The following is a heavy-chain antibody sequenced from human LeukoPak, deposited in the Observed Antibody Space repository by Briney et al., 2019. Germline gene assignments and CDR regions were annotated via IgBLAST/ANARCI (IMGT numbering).Heavy chain of an antibody. D-gene: IGHD7-27*01. CDR1: GFTFSSYG. Sequence: GGSLRLSCAASGFTFSSYGMHWVRQAPGKGLDWVAFLRYDGSNKYYADSVKGRFTISRDNSKNTLYLQMNSLRAEDTAVYYCARARARPGYYFDYWGQGTLVTVSA. V-gene: IGHV3-30*02. J-gene: IGHJ4*02. CDR2: LRYDGSNK. CDR3: ARARARPGYYFDY.